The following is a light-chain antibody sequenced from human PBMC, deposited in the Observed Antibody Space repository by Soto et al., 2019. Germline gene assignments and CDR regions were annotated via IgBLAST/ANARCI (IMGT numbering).Light chain of an antibody. CDR1: SSDIGTYNY. J-gene: IGLJ1*01. CDR3: NSYTGTSSRYV. V-gene: IGLV2-14*03. CDR2: DVS. Sequence: QSVLTQPASVSGSPGQSITISCTGTSSDIGTYNYVSWYQQHTGKAPKLMIFDVSYRPSGVSNRFSGSKSDNTASLTISGLHAEDEADYYCNSYTGTSSRYVFGTGTKVTVL.